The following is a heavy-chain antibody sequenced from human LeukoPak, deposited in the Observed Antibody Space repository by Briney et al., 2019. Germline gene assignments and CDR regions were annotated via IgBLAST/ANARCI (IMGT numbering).Heavy chain of an antibody. CDR1: GESFSGNF. CDR3: ARGPSIDY. CDR2: IDNNGVT. Sequence: SETLSLTCAVSGESFSGNFWTWIRQSPGKGLEWIGEIDNNGVTNYNPSLKSRVTMSVDTSKKQFSLKLSSMTAADTAVYYCARGPSIDYWGQGTLVTVSS. J-gene: IGHJ4*02. V-gene: IGHV4-34*01.